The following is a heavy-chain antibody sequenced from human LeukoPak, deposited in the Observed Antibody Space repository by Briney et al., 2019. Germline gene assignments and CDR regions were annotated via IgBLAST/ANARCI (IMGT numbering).Heavy chain of an antibody. D-gene: IGHD3-10*01. CDR2: IRYDGSNK. Sequence: PGGSLRLSCAASGLTFSSYGMHWVRQAPGKGLEWVAFIRYDGSNKYYADSVKGRFTISRDNSKNTLYLQMNSLRAEDTAVYYCAKDGGEYGSGSYFDYWGQGTLVTVSS. CDR1: GLTFSSYG. CDR3: AKDGGEYGSGSYFDY. V-gene: IGHV3-30*02. J-gene: IGHJ4*02.